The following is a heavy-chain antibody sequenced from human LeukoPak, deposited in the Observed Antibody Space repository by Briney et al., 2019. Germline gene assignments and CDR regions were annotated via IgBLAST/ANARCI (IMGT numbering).Heavy chain of an antibody. V-gene: IGHV4-59*01. Sequence: SETLSLTCTVSGGSISSYYWSWIRQPPGKGLEWIGYIYYSGSTNYNPSLKSRVTISVDTSKNQFSLKLSSVTAEDTAVYYCARAYSSGWYDWFDPWGQGTLVTVSS. CDR2: IYYSGST. CDR3: ARAYSSGWYDWFDP. CDR1: GGSISSYY. D-gene: IGHD6-19*01. J-gene: IGHJ5*02.